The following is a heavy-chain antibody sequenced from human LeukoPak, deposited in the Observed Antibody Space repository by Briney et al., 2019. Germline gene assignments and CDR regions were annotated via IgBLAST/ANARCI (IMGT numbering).Heavy chain of an antibody. CDR2: IKQDGSEK. Sequence: GGSLRLSCAASGFTFSSYEMNWIRQAPGKGLEWVANIKQDGSEKYFVDSVKGRFSISRDNAKNSLYLQMNSLRAEDTAVYYCAKCPHYDFWSGYYSYYMDVWGKGTTVTVSS. CDR1: GFTFSSYE. J-gene: IGHJ6*03. D-gene: IGHD3-3*01. V-gene: IGHV3-7*03. CDR3: AKCPHYDFWSGYYSYYMDV.